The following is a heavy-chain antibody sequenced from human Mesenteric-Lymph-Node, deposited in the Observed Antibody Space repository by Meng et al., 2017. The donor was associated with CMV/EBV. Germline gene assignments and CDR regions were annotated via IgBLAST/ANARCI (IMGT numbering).Heavy chain of an antibody. CDR2: TYYRSKWYN. D-gene: IGHD1-14*01. CDR3: ARGTDSRDLALDY. CDR1: GASVSSNSAA. J-gene: IGHJ4*02. Sequence: SETLSLTCAISGASVSSNSAAWNWIRQSPSRGLEWLGRTYYRSKWYNDYAVSVKSRITINPDTSKNQFSLQMNAVTPEDTAVYYCARGTDSRDLALDYWGQGTLVTVSS. V-gene: IGHV6-1*01.